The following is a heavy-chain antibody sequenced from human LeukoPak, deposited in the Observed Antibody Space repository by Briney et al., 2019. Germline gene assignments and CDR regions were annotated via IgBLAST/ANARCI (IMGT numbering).Heavy chain of an antibody. CDR2: MNPNSGNT. CDR3: ARVAPMVRGVTNLRFGY. D-gene: IGHD3-10*01. J-gene: IGHJ4*02. V-gene: IGHV1-8*01. CDR1: GYTFTSYD. Sequence: GASVKVSCEAPGYTFTSYDLNWVRQATGQGLEWVGWMNPNSGNTGYAQTFQGRVTMTRNTSISTPYMDLSSLRSEDTAVYYCARVAPMVRGVTNLRFGYWRQGTLLSVSS.